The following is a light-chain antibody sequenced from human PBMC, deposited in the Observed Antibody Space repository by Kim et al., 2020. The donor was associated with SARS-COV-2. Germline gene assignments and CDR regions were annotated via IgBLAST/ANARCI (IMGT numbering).Light chain of an antibody. CDR2: YDS. Sequence: APGKTARITCGGNNIGSKSVHWSQQKPGQAPVLVISYDSDRPSGIPERFSGSNSGNTAALTISRVEAGDEADYYCQVWDSSSDHWVFGGGTQLTVL. CDR1: NIGSKS. CDR3: QVWDSSSDHWV. J-gene: IGLJ3*02. V-gene: IGLV3-21*04.